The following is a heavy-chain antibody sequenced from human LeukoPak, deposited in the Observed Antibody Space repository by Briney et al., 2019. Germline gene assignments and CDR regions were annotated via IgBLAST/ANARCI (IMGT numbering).Heavy chain of an antibody. CDR1: GFTFSSYG. CDR3: ATDIVVVPLPTGYMDV. CDR2: IRYDGSNK. D-gene: IGHD2-2*01. V-gene: IGHV3-30*02. Sequence: QAGGSLRLSCAASGFTFSSYGMHWVRQAPGKGLEWVAFIRYDGSNKYYADSVKGRFTISRDNAKNSLYLQMNSLRAEDTAVYYCATDIVVVPLPTGYMDVWGKGTTVTVSS. J-gene: IGHJ6*03.